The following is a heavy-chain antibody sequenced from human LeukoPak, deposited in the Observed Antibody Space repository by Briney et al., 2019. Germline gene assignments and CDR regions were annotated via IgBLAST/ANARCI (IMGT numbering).Heavy chain of an antibody. V-gene: IGHV3-23*01. CDR1: GFTFSSYA. J-gene: IGHJ4*02. CDR2: ISASGGST. Sequence: GGSLRLSCAVSGFTFSSYAMSWVRQAPGKGLQWVSVISASGGSTYYADSVKGRFTISRDSSKNTMYLQMNSLRAEDTAVYYCAKDSVGATLFDYWGQGTLVTVSS. CDR3: AKDSVGATLFDY. D-gene: IGHD1-26*01.